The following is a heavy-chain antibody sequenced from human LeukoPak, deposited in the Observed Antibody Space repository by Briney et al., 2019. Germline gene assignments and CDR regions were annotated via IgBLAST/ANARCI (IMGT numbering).Heavy chain of an antibody. Sequence: SETLSLTCTVSGGSISGHYWGWIRQPPGKGPEGIGYIYYTGDTNYIPSSVSRVTISVDTSENQNSLKLRYVTAADTAIYYGVRVVTWSVDYWGQGTLVTVSS. D-gene: IGHD1-26*01. V-gene: IGHV4-59*11. CDR1: GGSISGHY. CDR3: VRVVTWSVDY. CDR2: IYYTGDT. J-gene: IGHJ4*02.